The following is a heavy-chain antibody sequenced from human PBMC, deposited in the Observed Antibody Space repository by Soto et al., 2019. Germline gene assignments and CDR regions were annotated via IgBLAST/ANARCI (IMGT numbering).Heavy chain of an antibody. D-gene: IGHD4-4*01. J-gene: IGHJ4*02. CDR3: ARGGNSNHFDY. CDR1: GGSFSGYY. Sequence: QVQLQQWGAGLLRPSETLSLTCAVYGGSFSGYYWSWIRQPPGTGLEWIGEINHSGSTNYNPALKRRVTISVDTSKNQFSLKLSSVTAADTAVYYCARGGNSNHFDYCGQGTLVTVSS. V-gene: IGHV4-34*01. CDR2: INHSGST.